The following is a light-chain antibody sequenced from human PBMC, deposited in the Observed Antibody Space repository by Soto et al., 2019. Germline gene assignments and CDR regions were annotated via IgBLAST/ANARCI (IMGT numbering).Light chain of an antibody. Sequence: EIVMTQSAATLSVSPGERATLSCRASQSVSSNLAWYQQKPGQAPRLLIYDAYTRATGIPARFSGSGSGTEFTLTISSLQSEDSAVDYCQQYNNWPPYTFGQGTKLEIK. CDR2: DAY. V-gene: IGKV3-15*01. J-gene: IGKJ2*01. CDR3: QQYNNWPPYT. CDR1: QSVSSN.